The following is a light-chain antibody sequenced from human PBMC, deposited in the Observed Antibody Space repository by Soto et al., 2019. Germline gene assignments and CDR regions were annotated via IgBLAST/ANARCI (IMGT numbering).Light chain of an antibody. CDR3: QQYGSSPPYT. V-gene: IGKV3-20*01. CDR1: QSVSSSY. Sequence: EIVLTQSPGTLSLSPGERATLSCRASQSVSSSYLAWYQQKPGQAPRLLIYGASSRATGIPDRFSGSGSGTDFTLTISRLDPEEFTVYYCQQYGSSPPYTFGQGTNLEIK. J-gene: IGKJ2*01. CDR2: GAS.